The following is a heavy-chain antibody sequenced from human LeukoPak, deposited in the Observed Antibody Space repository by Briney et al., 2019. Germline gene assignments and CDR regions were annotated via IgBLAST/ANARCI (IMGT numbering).Heavy chain of an antibody. Sequence: PSETLSLTCTVSGGSISSYYWSWIRQPPGKGLEWIGYIYYSGSTNYNPSLKSRVTISVDTSKNLFSLKLSSVTAADTAVYYCARSDYYDSSGYYSVDYWGQGTLVTVSS. D-gene: IGHD3-22*01. J-gene: IGHJ4*02. CDR2: IYYSGST. CDR1: GGSISSYY. V-gene: IGHV4-59*01. CDR3: ARSDYYDSSGYYSVDY.